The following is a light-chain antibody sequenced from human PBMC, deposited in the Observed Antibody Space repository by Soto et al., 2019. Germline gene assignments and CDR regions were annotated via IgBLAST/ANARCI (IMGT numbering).Light chain of an antibody. J-gene: IGLJ1*01. V-gene: IGLV2-14*01. CDR1: SSDVGGYNY. Sequence: QCVLTQPASVSGSAGQSITISCTGTSSDVGGYNYVSWYQQHPGKAPKLMIYDVRNRPSGVSNRFSGSKSVNTASLTISGLQAEDEADYYCSSYTTISTYVFGTGTKVTVL. CDR3: SSYTTISTYV. CDR2: DVR.